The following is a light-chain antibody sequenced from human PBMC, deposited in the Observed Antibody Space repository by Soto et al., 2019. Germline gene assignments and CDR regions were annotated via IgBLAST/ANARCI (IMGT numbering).Light chain of an antibody. CDR3: MQGAHWPRT. V-gene: IGKV2-30*01. CDR2: KVS. J-gene: IGKJ1*01. Sequence: DVVMTQSPLSLPVTLGQPASISCRSSQSLVYSDGNTYLSWFQQRPGQSPRRLIYKVSNRDSGVPERFSGSGSGTDFTLTISRVEAEDVGVYYCMQGAHWPRTFGQGTKVEI. CDR1: QSLVYSDGNTY.